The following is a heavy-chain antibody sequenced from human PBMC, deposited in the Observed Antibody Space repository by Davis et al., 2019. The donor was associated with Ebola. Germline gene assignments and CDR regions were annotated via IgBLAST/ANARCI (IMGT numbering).Heavy chain of an antibody. J-gene: IGHJ5*02. V-gene: IGHV2-5*01. CDR3: AHRTYYSDRSGYYRWFDP. CDR1: GFSLTNNGVG. CDR2: IFWNDDK. D-gene: IGHD3-22*01. Sequence: PTLVKPTQTLTLTCTFSGFSLTNNGVGVGWIRQPPGKALEWLALIFWNDDKRYSPSLKSRLTITKDTSKNQVVLTMTNMDPVDTATYFCAHRTYYSDRSGYYRWFDPWGQGTLVTVSS.